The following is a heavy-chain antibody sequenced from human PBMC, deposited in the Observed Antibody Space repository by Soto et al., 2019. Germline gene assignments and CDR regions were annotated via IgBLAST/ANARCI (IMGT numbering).Heavy chain of an antibody. CDR1: GFTFDDYA. J-gene: IGHJ4*02. CDR3: AKDIWSYDSSGCDFDY. V-gene: IGHV3-9*01. CDR2: ISWNSGSI. Sequence: GGSLRLSCAASGFTFDDYAMHWVRQAPGKGLEWVSGISWNSGSIGYADSVKGRFTISRDNAKNSLYLQMNSLRAEDTALYYCAKDIWSYDSSGCDFDYWGQGTLVTVSS. D-gene: IGHD3-22*01.